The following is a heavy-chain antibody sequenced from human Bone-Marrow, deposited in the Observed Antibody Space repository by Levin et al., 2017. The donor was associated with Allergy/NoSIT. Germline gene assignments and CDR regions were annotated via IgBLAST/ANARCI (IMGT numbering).Heavy chain of an antibody. CDR1: GFTFSTYA. Sequence: GGSLRLSCAASGFTFSTYAMSWVRQAPGKGLEWVSAFSGSGDYTYYADSVKGRFTISRDNSKNTLFLQMNSLRAEDTAVYYCAKLGDIVATTPYYFDYRGQGTLVTVSS. J-gene: IGHJ4*02. V-gene: IGHV3-23*01. D-gene: IGHD5-12*01. CDR3: AKLGDIVATTPYYFDY. CDR2: FSGSGDYT.